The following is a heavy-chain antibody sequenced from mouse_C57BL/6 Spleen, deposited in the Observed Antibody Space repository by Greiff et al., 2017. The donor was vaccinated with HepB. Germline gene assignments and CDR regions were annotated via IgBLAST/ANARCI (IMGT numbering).Heavy chain of an antibody. CDR2: IDPSDSET. Sequence: VQLQQPGAELVRPGSSVKLSCKASGYTFTSYWMHWVKQRPIQGLEWIGNIDPSDSETHYNQKFKDKATLTVDKSSSTAYMQLSSLTSEDSAVYYCVCYDGYYGGFAYWGQGTLVTVSA. V-gene: IGHV1-52*01. J-gene: IGHJ3*01. D-gene: IGHD2-3*01. CDR3: VCYDGYYGGFAY. CDR1: GYTFTSYW.